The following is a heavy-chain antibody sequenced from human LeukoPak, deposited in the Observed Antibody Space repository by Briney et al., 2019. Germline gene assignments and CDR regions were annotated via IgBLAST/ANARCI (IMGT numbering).Heavy chain of an antibody. CDR2: ISAYNGNT. CDR3: ARGLGIFGVVIKGAFDI. CDR1: GYTFTSYG. D-gene: IGHD3-3*01. V-gene: IGHV1-18*01. J-gene: IGHJ3*02. Sequence: ASVKVSCKASGYTFTSYGISWVRQAPGQGLEWMGWISAYNGNTNYAQKLQGRVTMTTDTSTSTAYMELRSLRSDDTAVYYCARGLGIFGVVIKGAFDIWGQGTMVTVSS.